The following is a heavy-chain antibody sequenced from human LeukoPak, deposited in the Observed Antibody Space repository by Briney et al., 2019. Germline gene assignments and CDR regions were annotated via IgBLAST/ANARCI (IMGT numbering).Heavy chain of an antibody. CDR2: IIPIFGTA. J-gene: IGHJ4*02. V-gene: IGHV1-69*06. CDR1: GGTFSSYA. Sequence: SVKVSCKASGGTFSSYAISWVRQAPGQGLEWMGGIIPIFGTANYAQKFQGRVTITADKSTSTAYLQWSSLKASDTAMYYCARPGSSSWYATNYFDYRGQGTLVTVSS. CDR3: ARPGSSSWYATNYFDY. D-gene: IGHD6-13*01.